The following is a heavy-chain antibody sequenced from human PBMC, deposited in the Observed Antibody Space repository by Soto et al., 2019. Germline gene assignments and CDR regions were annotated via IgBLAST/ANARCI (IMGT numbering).Heavy chain of an antibody. J-gene: IGHJ6*02. CDR3: ARGCSGGSCYSDYYYGMDV. Sequence: SVQVSCKASGGTFSSYAISWVRQAPGQGLEWMGGIIPIFGTANYAQKFQGRVTITADESTSTAYMELSSLRSEDTAVYYCARGCSGGSCYSDYYYGMDVWGQGTTVTVSS. D-gene: IGHD2-15*01. CDR2: IIPIFGTA. CDR1: GGTFSSYA. V-gene: IGHV1-69*01.